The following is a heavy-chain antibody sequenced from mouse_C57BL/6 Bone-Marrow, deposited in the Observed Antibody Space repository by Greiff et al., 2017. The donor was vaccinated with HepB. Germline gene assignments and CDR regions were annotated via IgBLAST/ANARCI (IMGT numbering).Heavy chain of an antibody. D-gene: IGHD1-1*01. V-gene: IGHV5-16*01. CDR1: GFTFSDYY. J-gene: IGHJ2*01. CDR3: ARGGSTLFDY. Sequence: EVMLVESEGGLVQPGSSMKLSCTASGFTFSDYYMAWVRQVPEKGLEWVANINYDGSSTYYLDSLKSRFIISRDNAKNILYLQMSSLKSEDTATYYCARGGSTLFDYWGQGTTLTVSS. CDR2: INYDGSST.